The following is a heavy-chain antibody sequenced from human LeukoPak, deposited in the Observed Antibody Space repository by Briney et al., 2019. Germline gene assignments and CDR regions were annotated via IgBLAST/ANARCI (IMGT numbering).Heavy chain of an antibody. CDR1: GGSIRGFF. CDR2: IFYSGGT. J-gene: IGHJ5*02. Sequence: SETLSLTCTVSGGSIRGFFWSWIRQPPGKGLEWIGYIFYSGGTYYNPSLMSRVTISVDMSTNQFSLKLTSVTAVDTAVYYCARHDYGGNSAWFDPWGQGTLVTVSS. D-gene: IGHD4-23*01. CDR3: ARHDYGGNSAWFDP. V-gene: IGHV4-59*01.